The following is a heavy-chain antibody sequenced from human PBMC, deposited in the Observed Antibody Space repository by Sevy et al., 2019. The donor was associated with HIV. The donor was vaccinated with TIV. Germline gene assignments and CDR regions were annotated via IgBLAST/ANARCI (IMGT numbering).Heavy chain of an antibody. D-gene: IGHD5-18*01. J-gene: IGHJ4*02. V-gene: IGHV3-30*09. CDR2: VSYDGSNK. CDR3: ARDRGAPPTAILYYFDF. Sequence: GGSLRLSCVDSGFTFHSHAMHWVRQAPGKGLEWVAAVSYDGSNKFYTDSVKGRFVISRDNSKNTLYLQMNSLRVEDTAVYHCARDRGAPPTAILYYFDFWGQGTLVTVSS. CDR1: GFTFHSHA.